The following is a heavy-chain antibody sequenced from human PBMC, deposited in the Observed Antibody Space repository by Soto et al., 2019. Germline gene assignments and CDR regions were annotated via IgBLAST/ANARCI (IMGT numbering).Heavy chain of an antibody. CDR2: IIPFFGTS. Sequence: QVQLVQSGAEVKKPGSSVKVSCEASGGTFSSYPINWVRQAPGQGLEWMGGIIPFFGTSNYAQKFQGRVTITADESTSTGYREVRSLRTEDTAVDYGARVGHFTNHGMAVGGQGTTVPVS. CDR3: ARVGHFTNHGMAV. V-gene: IGHV1-69*01. D-gene: IGHD3-3*02. CDR1: GGTFSSYP. J-gene: IGHJ6*02.